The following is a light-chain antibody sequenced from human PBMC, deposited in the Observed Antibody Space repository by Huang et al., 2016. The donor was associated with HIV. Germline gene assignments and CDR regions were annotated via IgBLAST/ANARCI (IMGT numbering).Light chain of an antibody. V-gene: IGKV1-9*01. CDR3: QQLNSYPYT. J-gene: IGKJ2*01. CDR1: QGIRSY. CDR2: GAS. Sequence: IQLTQSPSSLSASVGDRVTITCRASQGIRSYLAWYQQKPGKAPKLLIYGASTLQSGVPARFSGSESGTDFTLTIGSLQPEDFATYYCQQLNSYPYTFGQGTKLEIK.